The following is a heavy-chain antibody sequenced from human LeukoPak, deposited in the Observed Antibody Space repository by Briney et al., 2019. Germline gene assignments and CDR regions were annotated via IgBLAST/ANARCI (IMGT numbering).Heavy chain of an antibody. V-gene: IGHV4-31*03. CDR2: IYYSGST. CDR1: GGSISSGVYY. CDR3: ARGREMATLQAFDP. D-gene: IGHD5-24*01. Sequence: PSQTLSPTCTVSGGSISSGVYYWSWIRQHPGKGLEWIGYIYYSGSTKYNPSLKSRVTISVDTSKNHLSLKLSSVTAADTAVYYCARGREMATLQAFDPWGQGTLVTVSS. J-gene: IGHJ5*02.